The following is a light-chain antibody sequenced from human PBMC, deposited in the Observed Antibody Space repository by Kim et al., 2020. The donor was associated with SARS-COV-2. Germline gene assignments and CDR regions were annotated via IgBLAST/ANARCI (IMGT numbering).Light chain of an antibody. J-gene: IGKJ4*01. CDR2: AAS. V-gene: IGKV1D-16*01. CDR3: QQYNSYPLT. Sequence: ASVGDRVTRTCRASQPIGKWVAWYQQSPETGTKCLIYAASTLQSGVPSRFIGSVSGTEFTLTISSLQPEDLATYYCQQYNSYPLTFGGGTKVDIK. CDR1: QPIGKW.